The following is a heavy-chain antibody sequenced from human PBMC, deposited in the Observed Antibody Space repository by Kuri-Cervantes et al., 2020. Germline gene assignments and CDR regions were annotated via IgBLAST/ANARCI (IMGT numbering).Heavy chain of an antibody. Sequence: ESLKISCAVYGGSFSGYYWSWIRQPPGKGLEWIGEINHSGSTNYNPSLKSRVTISVDTSKNQFSLKLSSVTAADTAVYYCARIKGIAAAATSWYFDLWGRGTLVTVSS. V-gene: IGHV4-34*01. J-gene: IGHJ2*01. CDR3: ARIKGIAAAATSWYFDL. D-gene: IGHD6-13*01. CDR1: GGSFSGYY. CDR2: INHSGST.